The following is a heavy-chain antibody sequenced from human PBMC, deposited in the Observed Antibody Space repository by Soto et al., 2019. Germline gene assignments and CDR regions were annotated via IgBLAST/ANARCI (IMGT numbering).Heavy chain of an antibody. CDR1: GYTFTSYA. J-gene: IGHJ4*02. CDR2: INAGNGNT. CDR3: GCLARKTGVVPPATIRSFDY. Sequence: ASVKVSCKASGYTFTSYATHWVRQAPGQRLEWMGWINAGNGNTKYSQKFQGRVTITRDTSASTAYMELSSLRSEDTAVYYCGCLARKTGVVPPATIRSFDYWGQGTLVTVSS. V-gene: IGHV1-3*01. D-gene: IGHD3-3*01.